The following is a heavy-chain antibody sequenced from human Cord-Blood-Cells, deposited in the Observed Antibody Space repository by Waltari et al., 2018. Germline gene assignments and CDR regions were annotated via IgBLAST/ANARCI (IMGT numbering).Heavy chain of an antibody. J-gene: IGHJ4*02. V-gene: IGHV1-2*04. Sequence: QVQLVQSGAEVKKPGASVKVSCKASGYTFPGYYMPWVRQAPGQGLEWMGWINPNSGGTNYAQKFQGWVTMTRDTSISTAYMELSRLRSDDTAVYYCAREWARVGATDYWGQGTLVTVSS. CDR1: GYTFPGYY. CDR2: INPNSGGT. CDR3: AREWARVGATDY. D-gene: IGHD1-26*01.